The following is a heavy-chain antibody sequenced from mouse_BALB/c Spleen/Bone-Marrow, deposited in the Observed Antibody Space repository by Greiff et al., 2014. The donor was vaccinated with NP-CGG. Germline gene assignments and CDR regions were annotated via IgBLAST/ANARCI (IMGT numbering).Heavy chain of an antibody. CDR2: INPNNGVT. V-gene: IGHV1-18*01. D-gene: IGHD3-3*01. CDR3: ARWGWDFATGY. Sequence: EVQLVESGPELVKPGASVKISCKTSGYTFTEYSMHWVKQSHGKSLEWIGGINPNNGVTSYNQKFKDKASSTVDKSSNTAYMELRSLTSEDSAVYFCARWGWDFATGYWGQGTSVTVSS. CDR1: GYTFTEYS. J-gene: IGHJ4*01.